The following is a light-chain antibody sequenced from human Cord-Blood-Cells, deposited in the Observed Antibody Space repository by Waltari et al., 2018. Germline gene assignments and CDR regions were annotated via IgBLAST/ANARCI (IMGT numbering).Light chain of an antibody. J-gene: IGKJ4*01. Sequence: EIVMTQSPPTLSVSPGERATLPCRASQSVSSNLAWYQQKTGQAPRLLIYGASTRATGIPASFSGSGSGTEFTLTISSLQSEDFAVYYCQQYNNWPPLTFGGGTKVEIK. V-gene: IGKV3-15*01. CDR2: GAS. CDR1: QSVSSN. CDR3: QQYNNWPPLT.